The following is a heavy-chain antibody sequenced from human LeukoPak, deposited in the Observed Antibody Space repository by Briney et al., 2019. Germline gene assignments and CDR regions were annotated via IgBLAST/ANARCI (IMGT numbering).Heavy chain of an antibody. Sequence: PGGSLRLSCAASGFTFSTYVMSWVRQAPGKGLEWVSAISGSGGGTYYADSVKGRFTISRDNSKNTLYLQTNSLRAEDTAVYYCARRGAAGTYYLDYRGQGTLVTVSS. D-gene: IGHD6-13*01. CDR1: GFTFSTYV. CDR2: ISGSGGGT. CDR3: ARRGAAGTYYLDY. J-gene: IGHJ4*02. V-gene: IGHV3-23*01.